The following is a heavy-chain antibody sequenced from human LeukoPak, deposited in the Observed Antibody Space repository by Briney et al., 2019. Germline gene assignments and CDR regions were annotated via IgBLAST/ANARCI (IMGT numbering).Heavy chain of an antibody. CDR2: IRSKAYGGTT. J-gene: IGHJ6*03. CDR1: GFTFGDYA. Sequence: PGGSLRLSCTASGFTFGDYAMSWVRQAPGKGLEWVGFIRSKAYGGTTEYAASVKGRFTISRDDSKSIAYLQMNSLKTEDTAVYYCTRDRYCSSTSCNYYYYYMDVWGKGTTVTVSS. V-gene: IGHV3-49*04. CDR3: TRDRYCSSTSCNYYYYYMDV. D-gene: IGHD2-2*01.